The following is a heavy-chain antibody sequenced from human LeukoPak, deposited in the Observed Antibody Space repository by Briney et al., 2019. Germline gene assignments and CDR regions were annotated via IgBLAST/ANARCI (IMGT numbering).Heavy chain of an antibody. CDR2: ISYDESNK. V-gene: IGHV3-30-3*01. Sequence: GGSLRLSCVASGFTFSRYAMHWVRQAPGKGLEWVAVISYDESNKYYADSVKGRFTISRDNSKSKLYMQMNSLRAEATAMYYCESTQSSIYFYYYSMDVCGKGPTVPVSS. J-gene: IGHJ6*03. CDR3: ESTQSSIYFYYYSMDV. D-gene: IGHD2-21*01. CDR1: GFTFSRYA.